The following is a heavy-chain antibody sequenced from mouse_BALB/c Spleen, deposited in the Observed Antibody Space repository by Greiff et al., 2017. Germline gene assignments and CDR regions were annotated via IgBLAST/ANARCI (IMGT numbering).Heavy chain of an antibody. Sequence: QVQLKQSGAELVRPGASVTLSCKASGYTFTDYEMHWVKQTPVHGLEWIGAIDPETGGTAYTQKFKGKATLTADKSSSTAYMELRSLTSEDSAVYYCTREGNWDDVYYFDYWGQGTTLTVSS. CDR1: GYTFTDYE. D-gene: IGHD4-1*01. CDR2: IDPETGGT. CDR3: TREGNWDDVYYFDY. J-gene: IGHJ2*01. V-gene: IGHV1-15*01.